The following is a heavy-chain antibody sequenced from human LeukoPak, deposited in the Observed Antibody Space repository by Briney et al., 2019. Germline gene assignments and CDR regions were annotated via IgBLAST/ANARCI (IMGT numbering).Heavy chain of an antibody. Sequence: ASVKLSCKASGYTLTSYGISWVRQAPGQGLEWMGWIRAYNGNTNYVQKLQGRVTMTTDTSKSTAYMELRSLRSDDTAVYYCARDYSYCSSTSCYRSGSYYYGMDVWRQGTTVTVSS. CDR2: IRAYNGNT. V-gene: IGHV1-18*01. D-gene: IGHD2-2*02. CDR3: ARDYSYCSSTSCYRSGSYYYGMDV. J-gene: IGHJ6*01. CDR1: GYTLTSYG.